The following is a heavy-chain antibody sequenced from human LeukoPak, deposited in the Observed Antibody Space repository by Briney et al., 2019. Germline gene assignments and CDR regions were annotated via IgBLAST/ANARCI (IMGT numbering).Heavy chain of an antibody. V-gene: IGHV3-7*03. CDR3: ARDEEVGATEIDY. CDR1: GFTFSSYW. J-gene: IGHJ4*02. D-gene: IGHD1-26*01. CDR2: IKQDGSEK. Sequence: GGSLRLSCAASGFTFSSYWMSWVRQAPGKGLEWVANIKQDGSEKYYVDSVKGRFTISRDNAKNSLYLQMNSLRAEDTAVYYCARDEEVGATEIDYWGQGTLVTVSS.